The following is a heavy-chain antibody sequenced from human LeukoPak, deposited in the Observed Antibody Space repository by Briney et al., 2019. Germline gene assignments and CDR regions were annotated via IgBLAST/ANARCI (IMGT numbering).Heavy chain of an antibody. Sequence: PGGSLRLSCAASGFTFSSYSMTWVRQAPGKGLEWVSSISSSSSYIYYADSVKGRFTISRDNAKNSLYLQMNSLRAEDTAVYYCARDPTIPHDAFDIWGQGTMVTVSS. J-gene: IGHJ3*02. CDR1: GFTFSSYS. D-gene: IGHD1-26*01. V-gene: IGHV3-21*04. CDR2: ISSSSSYI. CDR3: ARDPTIPHDAFDI.